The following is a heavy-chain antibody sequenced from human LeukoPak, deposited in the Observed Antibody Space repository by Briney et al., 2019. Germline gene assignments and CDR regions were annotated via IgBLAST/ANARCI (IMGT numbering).Heavy chain of an antibody. D-gene: IGHD3-10*01. Sequence: GGSLRLSCEASGFTFSSFSMNWVRQAPGKGLEWVSSISPDGETIYHADSVKGRFITSRDNARSSLYLQMNSLRAEDTALYYCTRDLPVPSLVRGIIIYGLIDYWGQGTLVAVSS. V-gene: IGHV3-21*06. CDR1: GFTFSSFS. CDR2: ISPDGETI. J-gene: IGHJ4*02. CDR3: TRDLPVPSLVRGIIIYGLIDY.